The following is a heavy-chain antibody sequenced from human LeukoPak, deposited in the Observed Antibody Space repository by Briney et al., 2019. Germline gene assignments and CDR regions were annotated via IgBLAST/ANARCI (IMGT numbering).Heavy chain of an antibody. Sequence: ASVKVSCKASGYTFTSYYMHWVRQAPGQGLEWMGIINPSGGSASYAQKFQGRVTMTRDMSTSTVYMELSSLRSEDTAVYYCARAAAEQWLVLIAFDIWGQGTMVTVSS. V-gene: IGHV1-46*01. CDR2: INPSGGSA. D-gene: IGHD6-19*01. J-gene: IGHJ3*02. CDR3: ARAAAEQWLVLIAFDI. CDR1: GYTFTSYY.